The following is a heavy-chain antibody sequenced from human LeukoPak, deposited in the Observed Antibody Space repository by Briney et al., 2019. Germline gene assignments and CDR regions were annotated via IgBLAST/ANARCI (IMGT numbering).Heavy chain of an antibody. V-gene: IGHV4-30-4*08. Sequence: SETLSLTCTVSGGSISSGDYYWSWIRQPPGKGLEWIGYIYYSGSTYYNPSLKSRVTISVDKSKNQFSLKLSSVTAADTAVYYCARGNYDFWSGYAYYFDYWGQGTLVTVSS. D-gene: IGHD3-3*01. CDR3: ARGNYDFWSGYAYYFDY. J-gene: IGHJ4*02. CDR2: IYYSGST. CDR1: GGSISSGDYY.